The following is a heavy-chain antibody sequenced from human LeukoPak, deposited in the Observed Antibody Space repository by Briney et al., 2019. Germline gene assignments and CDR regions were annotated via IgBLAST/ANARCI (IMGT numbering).Heavy chain of an antibody. Sequence: RASVKVSCKASGYTFTDHYMHWVRQAPGQGLEWMGWINPNSDGINNYAHKFQGRVTMTRNTSISTAYMELSSLRSEDTAVYYCARGIISLWWPATFDYWGQGTLVTVSS. CDR1: GYTFTDHY. CDR2: INPNSDGI. V-gene: IGHV1-2*07. CDR3: ARGIISLWWPATFDY. D-gene: IGHD2-21*01. J-gene: IGHJ4*02.